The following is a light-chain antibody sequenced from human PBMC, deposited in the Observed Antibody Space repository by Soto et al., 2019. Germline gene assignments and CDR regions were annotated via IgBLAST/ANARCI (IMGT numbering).Light chain of an antibody. V-gene: IGKV3-11*01. Sequence: ESGWTQSPATLSSFPGDRVTLSCRASQYINTRLAWYQHRPGQAPRLLIYQTSIRAAGIPARFSASGSGTDFTLTISDVQPEDFALYYCHQRQSWPRTFGQGTKVDIK. J-gene: IGKJ1*01. CDR2: QTS. CDR1: QYINTR. CDR3: HQRQSWPRT.